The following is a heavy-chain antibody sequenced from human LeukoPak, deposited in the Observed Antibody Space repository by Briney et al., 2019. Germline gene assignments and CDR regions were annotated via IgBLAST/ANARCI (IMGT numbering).Heavy chain of an antibody. J-gene: IGHJ4*02. Sequence: GGSLRLSCGASGFTFSSYSMNWVRQAPGKGLEWVSSISSSSSYIYYADSVKGRFTISRDNAKNSLYLQMNSLRAEDTAVYYCATSYDSSGYYPTYYFDYWGQGTLVTVSS. V-gene: IGHV3-21*01. D-gene: IGHD3-22*01. CDR1: GFTFSSYS. CDR2: ISSSSSYI. CDR3: ATSYDSSGYYPTYYFDY.